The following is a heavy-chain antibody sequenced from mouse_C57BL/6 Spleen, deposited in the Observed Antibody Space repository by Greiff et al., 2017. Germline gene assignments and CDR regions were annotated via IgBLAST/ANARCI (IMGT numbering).Heavy chain of an antibody. CDR3: ARRDYGSSLAWFAY. CDR2: IYPSDSET. V-gene: IGHV1-61*01. CDR1: GYTFTSYW. D-gene: IGHD1-1*01. Sequence: VQLQQPGAELVRPGYSVKLSCKASGYTFTSYWMDWVKQRPGQGLEWIGNIYPSDSETHYNQKFKDKATLTVDKSSSTAYMQLSSLTSEDSAVYYCARRDYGSSLAWFAYWGQGTLVTVSA. J-gene: IGHJ3*01.